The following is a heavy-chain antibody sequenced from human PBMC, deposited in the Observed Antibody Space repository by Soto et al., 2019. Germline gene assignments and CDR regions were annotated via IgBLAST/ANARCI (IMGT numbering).Heavy chain of an antibody. CDR2: IYPGDSDT. V-gene: IGHV5-51*01. D-gene: IGHD6-6*01. Sequence: PGESLKISCKVSGDSFTSYWIGWVRHMPGKGLEWMGIIYPGDSDTRYSPSFQGQVTISADKSISTAYLQWRSVKASDTAMYYCARQNGVKNRSYNSLVFWSDHWGQGTLVTVS. J-gene: IGHJ5*02. CDR3: ARQNGVKNRSYNSLVFWSDH. CDR1: GDSFTSYW.